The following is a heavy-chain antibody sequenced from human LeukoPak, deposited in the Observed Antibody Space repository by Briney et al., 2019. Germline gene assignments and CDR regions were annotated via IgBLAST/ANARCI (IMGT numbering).Heavy chain of an antibody. CDR2: ISTSGST. V-gene: IGHV4-4*07. D-gene: IGHD3-10*01. CDR1: GGSISNYY. Sequence: SETLSLTCTVSGGSISNYYWTWIRQPAGKGLEWIGRISTSGSTNYNPSLKSRVTMSVDTSKNQFSLKLNAVTAADTAVYYCARGWFGEFYFDYWGQGTLVTVSS. CDR3: ARGWFGEFYFDY. J-gene: IGHJ4*02.